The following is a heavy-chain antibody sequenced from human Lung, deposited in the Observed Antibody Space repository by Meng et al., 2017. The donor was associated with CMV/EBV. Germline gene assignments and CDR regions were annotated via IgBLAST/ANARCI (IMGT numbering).Heavy chain of an antibody. CDR1: GGTFSSYA. CDR3: ARERADYYDSSGYYYVPYYYYYGMDV. CDR2: IIPILGIA. J-gene: IGHJ6*02. V-gene: IGHV1-69*10. D-gene: IGHD3-22*01. Sequence: SVXVSXXASGGTFSSYAISWVRQAPGQGLEWMGGIIPILGIANYAQKFQGRVTITADKSTSTAYMELSSLRSEDTAVYYCARERADYYDSSGYYYVPYYYYYGMDVWGQWPTVTVSS.